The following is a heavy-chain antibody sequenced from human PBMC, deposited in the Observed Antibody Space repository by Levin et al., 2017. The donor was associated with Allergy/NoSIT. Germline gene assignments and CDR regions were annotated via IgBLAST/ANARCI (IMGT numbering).Heavy chain of an antibody. CDR1: GFTFSSYG. D-gene: IGHD5-12*01. CDR3: ARVLRFYYYYYMDV. CDR2: IWDDGYKK. Sequence: GESLKISGAASGFTFSSYGMHWVGKAPGKGREWVAVIWDDGYKKYYADSVKGRFTISRDNSKNTLYLQMNSLRAEDTAVYYCARVLRFYYYYYMDVWGKGTTVTVSS. V-gene: IGHV3-33*01. J-gene: IGHJ6*03.